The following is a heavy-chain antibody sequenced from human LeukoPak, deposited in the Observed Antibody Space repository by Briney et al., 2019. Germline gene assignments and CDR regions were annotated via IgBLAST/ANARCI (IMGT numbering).Heavy chain of an antibody. J-gene: IGHJ3*02. CDR3: ARGGGVPATAMSDDAFDI. V-gene: IGHV1-69*13. CDR2: IIPIFGTA. CDR1: GGTFSSYA. D-gene: IGHD2-2*01. Sequence: GASVKVSCKASGGTFSSYAISWVRQAPGQGLEWMGGIIPIFGTANYAQKFQGRVTITADESTSTAYMELSSLRSEDTAVYYCARGGGVPATAMSDDAFDIWGQGTMVTVSS.